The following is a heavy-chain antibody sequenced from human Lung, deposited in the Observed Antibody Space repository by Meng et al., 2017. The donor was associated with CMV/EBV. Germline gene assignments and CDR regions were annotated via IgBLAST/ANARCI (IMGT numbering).Heavy chain of an antibody. Sequence: DVQLVVSGGGLVQAGESLRLSCVASGFSFSSYWMHWVRQSPGKGLVWVARINSGGTTTTYADSVKGRFTISRDNAKNTLYLQMNSLRGEDTAVYYCARDVMGWFDPWGQGALVTVSS. J-gene: IGHJ5*02. CDR2: INSGGTTT. CDR3: ARDVMGWFDP. D-gene: IGHD2-8*01. V-gene: IGHV3-74*01. CDR1: GFSFSSYW.